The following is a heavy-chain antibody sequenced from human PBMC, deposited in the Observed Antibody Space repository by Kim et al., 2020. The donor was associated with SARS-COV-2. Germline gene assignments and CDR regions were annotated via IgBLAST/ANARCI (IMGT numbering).Heavy chain of an antibody. J-gene: IGHJ6*02. Sequence: GGSLRLSYAASGFTVSSNYMSWVRQAPGKGLEWVSVIYSGGSTYYADSVKGRFTISRDNSKNTLYLQMNSLRAEDTAVYYCARDHYDSSGYYYYGMDVWGQGTTVTVSS. CDR2: IYSGGST. V-gene: IGHV3-66*01. CDR3: ARDHYDSSGYYYYGMDV. D-gene: IGHD3-22*01. CDR1: GFTVSSNY.